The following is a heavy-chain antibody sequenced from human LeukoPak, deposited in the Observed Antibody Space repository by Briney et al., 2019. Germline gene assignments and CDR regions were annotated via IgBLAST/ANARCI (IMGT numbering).Heavy chain of an antibody. CDR3: ARDAYYYDSSGYSDY. CDR2: MKQDGGEI. D-gene: IGHD3-22*01. Sequence: GGSLRLSCAASGFTFSNYWMGWVRQAPGKGLEWVANMKQDGGEIYYAGSVKGRFSISRDNAKQSLYLQMNSLRAEDTAVYYCARDAYYYDSSGYSDYWGQGTLVTVSS. J-gene: IGHJ4*02. CDR1: GFTFSNYW. V-gene: IGHV3-7*01.